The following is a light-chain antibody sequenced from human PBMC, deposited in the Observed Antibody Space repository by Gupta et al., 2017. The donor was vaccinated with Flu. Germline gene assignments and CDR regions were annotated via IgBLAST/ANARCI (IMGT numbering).Light chain of an antibody. J-gene: IGKJ2*01. V-gene: IGKV3-15*01. CDR3: QQYNNWPWT. Sequence: PDTLSLSTGERATLSCRASQSVSSSLAWYQKKLGQSPRLLIYTASTRATGIPARFSGSGSGTEVTLTISSLQSEDFAIYYCQQYNNWPWTFGQGTKLEIK. CDR2: TAS. CDR1: QSVSSS.